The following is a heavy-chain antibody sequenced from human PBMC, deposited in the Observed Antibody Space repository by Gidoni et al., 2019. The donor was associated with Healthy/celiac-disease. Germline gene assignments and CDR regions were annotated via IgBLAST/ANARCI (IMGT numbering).Heavy chain of an antibody. V-gene: IGHV3-7*04. D-gene: IGHD3-10*01. CDR2: IKQDGSEK. CDR1: GFTFSGYW. Sequence: EVQLVESGGGLVQPGGSLRLSCAASGFTFSGYWMSWVRQAPGKGLEWVANIKQDGSEKYYVDSVKGRFTISRDNAKNSLYLQMNSLRAEDTAVYYCARGSGYRTLWAQVHDSWGQGTLVTVSS. CDR3: ARGSGYRTLWAQVHDS. J-gene: IGHJ4*02.